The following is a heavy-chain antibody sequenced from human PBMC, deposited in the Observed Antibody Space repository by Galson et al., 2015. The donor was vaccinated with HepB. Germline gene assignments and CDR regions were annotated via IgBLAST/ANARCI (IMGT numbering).Heavy chain of an antibody. J-gene: IGHJ4*02. D-gene: IGHD3-10*01. V-gene: IGHV5-10-1*01. Sequence: QSGAEVTKPGESLRISCKGSGSSFTSYWISWVRQMPGKGLEWMGRIDPSDSYTNYSPSFQGHVTISADKSISTAYLQWSSPKASDTAMYYRARHTWFGELLGYWGQGTLVTVSS. CDR1: GSSFTSYW. CDR3: ARHTWFGELLGY. CDR2: IDPSDSYT.